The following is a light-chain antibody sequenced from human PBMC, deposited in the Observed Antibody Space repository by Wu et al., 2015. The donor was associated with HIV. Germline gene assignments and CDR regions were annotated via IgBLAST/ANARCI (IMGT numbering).Light chain of an antibody. CDR1: QEIRSNS. V-gene: IGKV3-20*01. CDR3: QQYGTSFPWT. CDR2: GAS. Sequence: EGVLTQSSGTLSLSPGERATLSCRASQEIRSNSLAWYQQKPGQSPRLLIYGASSRATGIPDRFSGSGSGTDFTLTISRLEPEDFAVYYCQQYGTSFPWTFGQGTKVE. J-gene: IGKJ1*01.